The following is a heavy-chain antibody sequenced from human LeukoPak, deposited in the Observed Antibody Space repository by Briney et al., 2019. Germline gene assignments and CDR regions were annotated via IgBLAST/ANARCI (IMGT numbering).Heavy chain of an antibody. J-gene: IGHJ4*01. Sequence: GGSLRLSCAASGFTFTNHWMHWVRQAPGKGLVWVSHIDSDGSSATYGDPAKGRFTVSRDNAKNTVYLQMNSLRAEDTAVYYCTRGTAVVAGIDFWGHGTLVTVSS. D-gene: IGHD6-19*01. V-gene: IGHV3-74*03. CDR1: GFTFTNHW. CDR2: IDSDGSSA. CDR3: TRGTAVVAGIDF.